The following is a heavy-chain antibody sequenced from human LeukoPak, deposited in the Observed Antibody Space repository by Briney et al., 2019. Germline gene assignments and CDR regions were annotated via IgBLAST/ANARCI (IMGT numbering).Heavy chain of an antibody. CDR2: IHIYRGNT. J-gene: IGHJ3*02. CDR3: AREHGGSMYEAFDI. V-gene: IGHV1-18*01. D-gene: IGHD1-26*01. Sequence: ASVKVSCKASGYTSTNYGISWVRQAPGQGLEWMGWIHIYRGNTNYAQNLQGRVTMITDTSTSTVYMELGSLTSDDTAVYYCAREHGGSMYEAFDIWGQGTMVTVTS. CDR1: GYTSTNYG.